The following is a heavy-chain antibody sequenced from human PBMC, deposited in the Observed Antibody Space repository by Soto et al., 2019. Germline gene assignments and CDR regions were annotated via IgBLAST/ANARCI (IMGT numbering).Heavy chain of an antibody. CDR2: IYHFGST. CDR1: GGSISSGGYS. Sequence: SETLSLTCAVSGGSISSGGYSWSWIRQPPGKGLEWIGYIYHFGSTYYNPSLKSRVTISVDRSKNQFSPKLNSVTAADTAVYYCASRANYGDYIAYWGQGTLVTVSS. CDR3: ASRANYGDYIAY. J-gene: IGHJ4*02. D-gene: IGHD4-17*01. V-gene: IGHV4-30-2*01.